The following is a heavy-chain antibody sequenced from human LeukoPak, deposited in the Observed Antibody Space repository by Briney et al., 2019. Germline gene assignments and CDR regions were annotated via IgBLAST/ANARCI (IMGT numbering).Heavy chain of an antibody. V-gene: IGHV4-34*01. Sequence: SETLSLTCAVYGGSISGYYWSWIRQPPGKGLEWIGEINHSGSTNYNPSLKSRVTISVDTSKNQFSLKLSSVTAADTAVYYCARAKGIVVVPAAMWFDPWGQGTLVTVSS. D-gene: IGHD2-2*01. CDR1: GGSISGYY. CDR2: INHSGST. CDR3: ARAKGIVVVPAAMWFDP. J-gene: IGHJ5*02.